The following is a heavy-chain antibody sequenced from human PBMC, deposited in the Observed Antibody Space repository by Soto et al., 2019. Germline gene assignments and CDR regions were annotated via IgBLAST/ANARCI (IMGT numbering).Heavy chain of an antibody. CDR3: ARDVVGSDYFDS. V-gene: IGHV4-31*03. Sequence: PSETLSLTCTVSGGSISSGGYYWTWIRQHPGKGLEWIGYNYYSGITYYNPSLKSRVTISLDTSKNQFSLKLSSVTAADTAVYYCARDVVGSDYFDSWGQGTLVTVSS. D-gene: IGHD1-26*01. CDR1: GGSISSGGYY. CDR2: NYYSGIT. J-gene: IGHJ4*02.